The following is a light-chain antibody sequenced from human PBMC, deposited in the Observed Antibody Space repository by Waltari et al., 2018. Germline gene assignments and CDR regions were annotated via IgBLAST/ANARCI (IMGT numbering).Light chain of an antibody. J-gene: IGKJ2*01. Sequence: DVVMTQSPDSLAVSLGERATIHCKSRQNLLCSYNFKNYLPWYQQKPGQPPKLLIYWASTRESGVPDRFSGSGSGTNFTLPISGLQAEDVAVYYCQQYYSTPPTFGQGTKLKIK. V-gene: IGKV4-1*01. CDR3: QQYYSTPPT. CDR2: WAS. CDR1: QNLLCSYNFKNY.